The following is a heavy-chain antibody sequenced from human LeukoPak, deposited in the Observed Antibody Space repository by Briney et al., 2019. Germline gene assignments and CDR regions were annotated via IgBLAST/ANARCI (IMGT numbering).Heavy chain of an antibody. CDR3: ARVGTWELQRVFDF. J-gene: IGHJ4*02. Sequence: GGSLRLSCATFGFAFSDYWMTWVGQVPGKGLEGVANINREGNEKYYVDSVKGRFTISRDNAKNSVDLQMDSLRVEDTAVYYCARVGTWELQRVFDFWGQGTLVTVSS. CDR1: GFAFSDYW. CDR2: INREGNEK. V-gene: IGHV3-7*01. D-gene: IGHD1-26*01.